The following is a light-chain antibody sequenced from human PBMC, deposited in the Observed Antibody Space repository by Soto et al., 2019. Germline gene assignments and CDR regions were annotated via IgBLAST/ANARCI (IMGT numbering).Light chain of an antibody. J-gene: IGLJ1*01. CDR2: DVS. V-gene: IGLV2-11*01. Sequence: QSALTQPGSVSGSPGQSVTISCTGTSSDVGGYDSVSWYQQHPVKAPKLMIYDVSKRPSGVPDRFSGSKSGNTASLNISGLQAEDEANYHCCSYAGSYPYVFGTGTKVTVL. CDR3: CSYAGSYPYV. CDR1: SSDVGGYDS.